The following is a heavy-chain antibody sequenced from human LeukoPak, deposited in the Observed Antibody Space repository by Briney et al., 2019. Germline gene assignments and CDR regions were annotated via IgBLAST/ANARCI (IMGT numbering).Heavy chain of an antibody. Sequence: PGGSLRLSCAAYGLTFSSYSMNWVRQAPGKGLEWVSSISSSSSYIYYADSVKGRFTISRDNAKNSLYLQMNSLRAEDTAVYYCARGGNYDFWSGYLTNNWFDPWGQGTLVTVSS. V-gene: IGHV3-21*01. D-gene: IGHD3-3*01. J-gene: IGHJ5*02. CDR2: ISSSSSYI. CDR3: ARGGNYDFWSGYLTNNWFDP. CDR1: GLTFSSYS.